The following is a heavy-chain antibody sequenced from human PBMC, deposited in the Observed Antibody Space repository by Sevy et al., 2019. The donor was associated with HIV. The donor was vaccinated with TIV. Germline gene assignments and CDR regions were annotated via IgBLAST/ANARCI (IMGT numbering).Heavy chain of an antibody. CDR3: ATTKDYYDSSGYPFDY. CDR1: GYTLSQLS. D-gene: IGHD3-22*01. V-gene: IGHV1-24*01. J-gene: IGHJ4*02. Sequence: ASVKVSCRVSGYTLSQLSMHWVRQAPGKGLEWVGTFDPEDGRTIYAQKFQGRVTMTEDTSTDTAYMELNNLNSEDTAVYYCATTKDYYDSSGYPFDYWGQGTQVTVSS. CDR2: FDPEDGRT.